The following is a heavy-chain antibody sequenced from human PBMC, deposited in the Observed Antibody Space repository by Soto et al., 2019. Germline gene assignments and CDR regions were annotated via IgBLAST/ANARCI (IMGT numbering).Heavy chain of an antibody. CDR2: IYYRGST. J-gene: IGHJ1*01. V-gene: IGHV4-39*01. D-gene: IGHD3-22*01. CDR3: ARTGSSYKSGGLQQ. CDR1: GGSISSSSYY. Sequence: SDTPSLTCTVSGGSISSSSYYWGWIRQPPGKGLEWIGSIYYRGSTYYNPSLKSRVTISVDTSKNQYSMKLSSVTDADTAVYYCARTGSSYKSGGLQQWGQGNLVTF.